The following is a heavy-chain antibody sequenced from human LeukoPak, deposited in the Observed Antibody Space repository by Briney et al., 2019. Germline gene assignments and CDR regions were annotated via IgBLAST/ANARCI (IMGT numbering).Heavy chain of an antibody. J-gene: IGHJ4*02. CDR3: ARVGYSSSPFDY. CDR1: GGSISSYY. V-gene: IGHV4-4*07. CDR2: IYTSGST. D-gene: IGHD6-13*01. Sequence: SETLSLTCTASGGSISSYYWSWIRQPAGKGLEWIGRIYTSGSTNYNPSLKSRVTMSVDTSKNQFSLKLSSVTAADTAVYYCARVGYSSSPFDYWGQGTLVTVSS.